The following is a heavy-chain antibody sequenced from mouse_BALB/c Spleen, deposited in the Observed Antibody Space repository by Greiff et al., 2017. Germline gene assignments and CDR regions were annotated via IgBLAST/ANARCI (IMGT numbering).Heavy chain of an antibody. D-gene: IGHD2-14*01. CDR1: GYTFTDYW. V-gene: IGHV1-69*01. CDR3: ARGGRYVDHYYAMDY. CDR2: IDTSDSYT. Sequence: QVQLQQPGAELVMPGASVKMSCKASGYTFTDYWMHWVKQRPGQGLEWIGAIDTSDSYTSYNQKFKGKATLTVDESSSTAYMQLSSLTSEDSAVYYCARGGRYVDHYYAMDYWGQGTSVTISS. J-gene: IGHJ4*01.